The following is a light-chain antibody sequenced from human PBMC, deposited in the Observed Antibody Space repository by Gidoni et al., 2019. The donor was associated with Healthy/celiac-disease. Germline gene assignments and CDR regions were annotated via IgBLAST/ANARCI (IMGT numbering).Light chain of an antibody. CDR1: QGISSY. Sequence: IRMTQSPSSFSASTGDRVTITCRASQGISSYLAWYQQKPGKAPKLLIYAASTLQGGVPSRFSGSGSGTDFTLTISCLQSEDFATYYCQQYYSYPPWTFGQGTKVEIK. CDR2: AAS. V-gene: IGKV1-8*01. J-gene: IGKJ1*01. CDR3: QQYYSYPPWT.